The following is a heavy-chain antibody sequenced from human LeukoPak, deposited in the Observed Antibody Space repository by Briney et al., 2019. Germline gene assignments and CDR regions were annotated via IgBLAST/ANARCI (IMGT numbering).Heavy chain of an antibody. V-gene: IGHV3-23*01. CDR3: AKDFDLSRDGMDV. CDR2: ISGSAGST. J-gene: IGHJ6*02. CDR1: GFAISSYA. D-gene: IGHD3-9*01. Sequence: GGSLRLSCAGSGFAISSYAMTWVRQAPGKGLEWVSIISGSAGSTSLADSVKGRFSISRDNSKNTLYLQMNSLRAEDTAVYYCAKDFDLSRDGMDVWGQGTTVTVSS.